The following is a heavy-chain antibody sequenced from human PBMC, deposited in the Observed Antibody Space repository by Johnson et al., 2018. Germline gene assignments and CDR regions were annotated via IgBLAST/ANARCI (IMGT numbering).Heavy chain of an antibody. J-gene: IGHJ3*02. D-gene: IGHD3-16*01. Sequence: QVQLVQSGGGLVKPGGTLRLCCAASGFTFEDHAMTWIRQAPGQGLDCISYISSSCYTIQYTDSVTGRFTTSRDNAQNYLYLQMNSLRAEDTALYYWVSEGSMAEVAYGFDIWGLGTMVPVSS. V-gene: IGHV3-11*01. CDR2: ISSSCYTI. CDR1: GFTFEDHA. CDR3: VSEGSMAEVAYGFDI.